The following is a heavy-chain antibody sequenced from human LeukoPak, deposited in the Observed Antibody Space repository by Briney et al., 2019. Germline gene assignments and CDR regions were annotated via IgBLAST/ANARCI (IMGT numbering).Heavy chain of an antibody. J-gene: IGHJ6*03. CDR1: GGSISSYY. CDR3: ARQVGGSYYYYYMDV. Sequence: SETLSLTCTVSGGSISSYYWSWIRQPPGKGLEWIGYIYTSGSTNYNPSLKSRVTISVDTSKNQFSLKLSSVTAADTAVYYCARQVGGSYYYYYMDVWGKGTRSPSP. D-gene: IGHD1-26*01. V-gene: IGHV4-4*09. CDR2: IYTSGST.